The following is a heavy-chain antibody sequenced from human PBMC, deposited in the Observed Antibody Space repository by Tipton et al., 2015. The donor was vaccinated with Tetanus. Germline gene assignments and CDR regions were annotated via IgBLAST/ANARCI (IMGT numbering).Heavy chain of an antibody. CDR3: AKDMTTVTAGGYYYGMDV. Sequence: SLRLSCAASEFTFRSCWMHWVRQGSGKGLVWVTGINSDGSSTTYADSVKGRFTISRDNSKNTLYLQMNSLRAEDTAVYYCAKDMTTVTAGGYYYGMDVWGQGTTVTVSS. CDR2: INSDGSST. V-gene: IGHV3-74*01. D-gene: IGHD4-17*01. J-gene: IGHJ6*02. CDR1: EFTFRSCW.